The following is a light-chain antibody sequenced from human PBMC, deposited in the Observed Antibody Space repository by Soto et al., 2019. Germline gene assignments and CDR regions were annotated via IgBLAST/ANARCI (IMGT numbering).Light chain of an antibody. CDR1: QGISSY. CDR3: QQLNSYPRT. J-gene: IGKJ1*01. V-gene: IGKV1-9*01. CDR2: AAS. Sequence: DIQLTQSPSFLSASVGDRVTITCRASQGISSYLARYQQKPGKAPKLLIYAASTLQSGVQSRFSGSRSGTEFNLTISSLQPEYFATYHCQQLNSYPRTFGQVTKVEIK.